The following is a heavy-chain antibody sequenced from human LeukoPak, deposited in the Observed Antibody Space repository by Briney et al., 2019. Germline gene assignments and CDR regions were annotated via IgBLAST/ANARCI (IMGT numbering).Heavy chain of an antibody. D-gene: IGHD6-13*01. V-gene: IGHV3-33*06. J-gene: IGHJ4*02. CDR3: AKDRSGSWYRGFDY. CDR1: GFTFSGYG. CDR2: IWSDGSNK. Sequence: GGSLRLSCATSGFTFSGYGMHWVRQAPGKGLEWVTVIWSDGSNKYYADSVKGRFTISRDNSKNTLYLQMNSLRAEDTAVYYCAKDRSGSWYRGFDYWGQGTLVTVSS.